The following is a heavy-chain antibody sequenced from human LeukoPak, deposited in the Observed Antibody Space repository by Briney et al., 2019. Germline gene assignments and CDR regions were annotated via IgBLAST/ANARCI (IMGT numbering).Heavy chain of an antibody. V-gene: IGHV3-21*01. Sequence: GGSLRLSCAASGFTFSSYSMNWVRQAPGKGLEWVSSISSSSSYIYYAESVKGRFTISRDNAKNSLYLQMNSLRVEDTAVYHCARDQQLVPSWGQGTLVSVSS. D-gene: IGHD6-13*01. CDR2: ISSSSSYI. J-gene: IGHJ5*02. CDR3: ARDQQLVPS. CDR1: GFTFSSYS.